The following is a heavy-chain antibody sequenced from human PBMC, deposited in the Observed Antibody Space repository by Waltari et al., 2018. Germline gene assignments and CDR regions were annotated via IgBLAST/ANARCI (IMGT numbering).Heavy chain of an antibody. J-gene: IGHJ6*02. CDR3: ARDQFTVVSFWVV. D-gene: IGHD4-17*01. Sequence: EVQLVESGGGLVQPGGSLRLSCAASGFTFNTCWLTWIRQPPGTGLVCVATINQDGCDNSYVDSLNGRFSISRDNAENSLFLQMNSLRFEDTALYYCARDQFTVVSFWVVWGQGTTVTVSS. V-gene: IGHV3-7*05. CDR2: INQDGCDN. CDR1: GFTFNTCW.